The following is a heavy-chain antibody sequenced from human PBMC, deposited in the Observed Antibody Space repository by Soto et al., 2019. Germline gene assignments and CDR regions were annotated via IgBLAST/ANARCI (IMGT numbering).Heavy chain of an antibody. J-gene: IGHJ3*02. Sequence: QVRLVESGGGVVQPGRSLRLSCAASGFTFSSYGMHWVRQAPGKGLEWVAVIWYDGTNKYYVDSVKGRFTISKDNSKNTLYLQMNSLRVEDTAIYYCARDIGDQTSRWIDAFDIWGQGTMVTVSS. CDR2: IWYDGTNK. V-gene: IGHV3-33*01. CDR1: GFTFSSYG. CDR3: ARDIGDQTSRWIDAFDI. D-gene: IGHD6-13*01.